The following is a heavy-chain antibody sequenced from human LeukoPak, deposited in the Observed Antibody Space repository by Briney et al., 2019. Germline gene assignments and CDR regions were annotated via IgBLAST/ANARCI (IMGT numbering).Heavy chain of an antibody. CDR1: GFTFSSYS. CDR2: ISSSSSYI. V-gene: IGHV3-21*01. Sequence: PGGSLRLSCAASGFTFSSYSMNWVRQAPGKGLEWVSSISSSSSYIYYADSVKGRFTISRDNAKNSLYLQMNSLRAEDTAVYYCARGNGDYAYGYVWGKGTTVTVSS. CDR3: ARGNGDYAYGYV. D-gene: IGHD4-17*01. J-gene: IGHJ6*04.